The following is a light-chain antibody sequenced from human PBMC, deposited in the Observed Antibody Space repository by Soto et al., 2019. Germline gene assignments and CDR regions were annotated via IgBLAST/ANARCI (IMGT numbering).Light chain of an antibody. CDR2: KAS. Sequence: DIQMTQSPSTLSASVGDRVTITCRASQSISSWLAWYQQKPGKAPKLLIYKASSLESGVPSRFSGSGSGTAFTLPISSLQPDDFATDYCHQYNSYSITFGQGTRLEIK. CDR3: HQYNSYSIT. J-gene: IGKJ5*01. V-gene: IGKV1-5*03. CDR1: QSISSW.